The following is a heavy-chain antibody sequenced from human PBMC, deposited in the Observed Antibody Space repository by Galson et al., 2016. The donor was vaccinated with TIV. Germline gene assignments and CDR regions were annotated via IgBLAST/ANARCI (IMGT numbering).Heavy chain of an antibody. J-gene: IGHJ4*02. CDR2: IAWDDDK. Sequence: PALVKPTQTLTLTCTFSGFSLNTNGMSVSWIRQPPGKALEWLARIAWDDDKFYTTSLKTRLTISKDTSENRVVLTMTNMDPVDTATYFCARHCSGGSFFGYWGQGTLVTVSS. D-gene: IGHD2-15*01. CDR1: GFSLNTNGMS. V-gene: IGHV2-70*04. CDR3: ARHCSGGSFFGY.